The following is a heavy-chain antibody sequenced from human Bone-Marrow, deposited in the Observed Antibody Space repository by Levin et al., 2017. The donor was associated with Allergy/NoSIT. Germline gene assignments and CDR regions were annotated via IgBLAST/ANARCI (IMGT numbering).Heavy chain of an antibody. CDR2: INTDSSTT. CDR1: GFTINNYW. J-gene: IGHJ6*03. D-gene: IGHD3-9*01. CDR3: ARAARAVSTPIFQYYYSMDV. Sequence: PGGSLRLSCEASGFTINNYWMHWVRQVPGRGLMWLSRINTDSSTTTYADSVKGRFIISRDNVRNTVDLQVTRLSEEDTAVYFCARAARAVSTPIFQYYYSMDVWGRGTTVTVSS. V-gene: IGHV3-74*03.